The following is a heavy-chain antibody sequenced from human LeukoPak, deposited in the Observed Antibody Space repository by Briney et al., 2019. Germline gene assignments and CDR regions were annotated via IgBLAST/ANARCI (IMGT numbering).Heavy chain of an antibody. CDR2: ISGSGDRK. D-gene: IGHD1-26*01. CDR1: GFTFSTYA. Sequence: GGSLRLSCAASGFTFSTYAMSWVRQAPGKGLEWVSGISGSGDRKYYADSVEGQFTISRDNSENTLHLQMNSLRAEDTAVYYCAKEDRWYSGSYYYYYGMDVWGQGTTVTVSS. J-gene: IGHJ6*02. V-gene: IGHV3-23*01. CDR3: AKEDRWYSGSYYYYYGMDV.